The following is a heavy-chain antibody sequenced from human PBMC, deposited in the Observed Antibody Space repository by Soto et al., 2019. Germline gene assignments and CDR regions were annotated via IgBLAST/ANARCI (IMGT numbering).Heavy chain of an antibody. CDR3: ARHSSADYGDYASFVFDY. J-gene: IGHJ4*02. V-gene: IGHV4-59*08. D-gene: IGHD4-17*01. CDR1: GGSISSYY. Sequence: SETLSLTCTVSGGSISSYYWSWIRQPPGKGLEWIGYIYYSGSTNYNPSLKSRVTISVDTSKNQFSLKLSSVTAADTAVYYCARHSSADYGDYASFVFDYWGQGTLVTVSS. CDR2: IYYSGST.